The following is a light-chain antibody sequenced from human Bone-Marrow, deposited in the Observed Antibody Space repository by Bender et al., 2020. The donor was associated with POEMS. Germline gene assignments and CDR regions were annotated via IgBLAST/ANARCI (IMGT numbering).Light chain of an antibody. CDR3: YCAPEDHMGL. CDR1: NIGIKS. J-gene: IGLJ1*01. CDR2: RDS. V-gene: IGLV3-21*02. Sequence: AARITCGGNNIGIKSVHWYQQKPGQAPVLVVYRDSDRPSGIPQRFSGSNSGNTATLTISRVEAGDEADYYCYCAPEDHMGLFGPGTKVTVL.